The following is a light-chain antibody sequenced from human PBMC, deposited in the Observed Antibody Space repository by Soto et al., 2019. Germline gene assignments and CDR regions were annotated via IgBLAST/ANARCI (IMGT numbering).Light chain of an antibody. CDR2: DVS. J-gene: IGKJ1*01. CDR3: QQRSDWPWT. Sequence: EIVLTQSPGTLSLSPGERATLSCRASQSVSSSLAWYQQKPGLAPTLLISDVSNRATGTPARFSGGGSGTDFTLTISNLEPEDFAVYYCQQRSDWPWTFGQGTKVDIK. V-gene: IGKV3-11*01. CDR1: QSVSSS.